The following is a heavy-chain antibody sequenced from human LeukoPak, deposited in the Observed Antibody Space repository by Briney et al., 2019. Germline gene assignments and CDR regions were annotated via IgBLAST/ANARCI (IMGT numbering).Heavy chain of an antibody. CDR1: GFIFSNYW. CDR2: IKQDGSEK. CDR3: ARDNPPDY. Sequence: GGSLRLSCAASGFIFSNYWMHWVRQAPGKGLEWVANIKQDGSEKSYVESVRGRFTISRDNAKNSLYLQLNSLRAEDTALYYCARDNPPDYWGQGTLVTVSS. V-gene: IGHV3-7*03. J-gene: IGHJ4*02.